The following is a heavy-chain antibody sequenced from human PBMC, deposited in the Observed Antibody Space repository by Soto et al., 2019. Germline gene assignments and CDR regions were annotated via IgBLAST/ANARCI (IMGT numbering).Heavy chain of an antibody. V-gene: IGHV3-23*01. J-gene: IGHJ6*04. Sequence: EVLLLESGGGLVQSGGSLRLSCEASGFSFSSFAMNWVRQAPGKGLEWVSAIGDSGASTYYADSVKGRFTISRDNSRNTLYLQLNSLRAEDTAVYYCAKGLELDVWGNGTTVTVSS. CDR2: IGDSGAST. D-gene: IGHD3-3*01. CDR1: GFSFSSFA. CDR3: AKGLELDV.